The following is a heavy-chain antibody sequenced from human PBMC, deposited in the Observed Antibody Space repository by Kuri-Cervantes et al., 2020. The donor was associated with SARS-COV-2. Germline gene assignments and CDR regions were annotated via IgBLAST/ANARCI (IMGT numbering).Heavy chain of an antibody. V-gene: IGHV3-23*01. Sequence: GGSLRLSCAASGFTFSSYAMSWVRQAPGKGLEWVSAISGSGGSTYYADSVKGRFTISRDNSKNTLYLQMNSLRAEDTAVYYCARGVYCSSTSCPYYYYYMDVWGKGTTVTVSS. CDR2: ISGSGGST. J-gene: IGHJ6*03. CDR1: GFTFSSYA. CDR3: ARGVYCSSTSCPYYYYYMDV. D-gene: IGHD2-2*01.